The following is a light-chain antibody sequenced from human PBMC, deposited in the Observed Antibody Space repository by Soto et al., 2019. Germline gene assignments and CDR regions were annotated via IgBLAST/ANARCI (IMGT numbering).Light chain of an antibody. V-gene: IGKV3-11*01. CDR1: QSVSSY. Sequence: DIVLAECRATQTLSPREGATLSCRASQSVSSYLAWYQQKPGQAPRLLIYEASNRATGIPARFSGSGSGTDFTLTISSLEPEDFAVYYCQQRTDWVTFAG. CDR2: EAS. CDR3: QQRTDWVT. J-gene: IGKJ4*01.